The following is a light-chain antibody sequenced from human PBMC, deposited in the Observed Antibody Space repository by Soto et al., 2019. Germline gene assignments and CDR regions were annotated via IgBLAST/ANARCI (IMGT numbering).Light chain of an antibody. J-gene: IGKJ1*01. V-gene: IGKV3-20*01. CDR1: QSVSSSY. Sequence: EIVLAQSPGTLSLSPGERATVSCRSSQSVSSSYLAWYQQKPGRAPRLLIYVASSRATGIPDRFSGSGSGTDFTLTISRLEPEDFAVYYCQQYGSSPVTFGQGTKVDIK. CDR3: QQYGSSPVT. CDR2: VAS.